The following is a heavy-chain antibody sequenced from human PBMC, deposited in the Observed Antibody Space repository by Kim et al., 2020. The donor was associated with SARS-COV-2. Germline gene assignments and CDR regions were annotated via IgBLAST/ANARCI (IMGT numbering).Heavy chain of an antibody. J-gene: IGHJ6*02. V-gene: IGHV3-15*01. CDR1: GFTFSNAW. CDR2: IKSKTDGGTT. D-gene: IGHD3-22*01. CDR3: TTVPNIAYYYDSSVLYGEDYYYGMDV. Sequence: GGSLRLSCAASGFTFSNAWMSWVRQAPGKGLEWVGRIKSKTDGGTTDYAAPVKGRFTISRDDSKNTLYLQMNSLKTEDTAVYYCTTVPNIAYYYDSSVLYGEDYYYGMDVWGQGTTVTVSS.